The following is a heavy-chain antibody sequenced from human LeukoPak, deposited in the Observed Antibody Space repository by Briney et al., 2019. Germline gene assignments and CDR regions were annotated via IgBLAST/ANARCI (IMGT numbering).Heavy chain of an antibody. CDR1: GGSFSGYY. D-gene: IGHD3-22*01. J-gene: IGHJ4*02. CDR3: VAYYYDSNGYYFVDY. CDR2: INHRGST. V-gene: IGHV4-34*01. Sequence: SETLSLTCGVHGGSFSGYYWSWIRQPPGKGLEWIGDINHRGSTNYKPSLKSRVTISVDTSENQYSLKLSSVTAADTAVYYCVAYYYDSNGYYFVDYWGQGTLVTVSS.